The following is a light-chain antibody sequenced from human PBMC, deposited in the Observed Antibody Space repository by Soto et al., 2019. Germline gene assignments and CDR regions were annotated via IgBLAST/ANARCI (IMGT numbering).Light chain of an antibody. J-gene: IGKJ4*01. V-gene: IGKV1-39*01. CDR1: QSISSY. CDR2: AAS. Sequence: DIQMTQSPSSLSASVGDRVTITCRASQSISSYLNWYQQKPGKVPNLLIYAASSLQSGVPSRFSGSGSGTDFTLTISSLQPEDFANYHCQQSYSTPLTFGGGTKVEIK. CDR3: QQSYSTPLT.